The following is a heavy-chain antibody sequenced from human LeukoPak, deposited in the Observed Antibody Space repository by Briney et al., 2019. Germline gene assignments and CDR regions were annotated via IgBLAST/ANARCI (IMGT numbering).Heavy chain of an antibody. J-gene: IGHJ4*02. CDR1: GFTFSSYA. V-gene: IGHV3-23*01. Sequence: GGSLRLSCAASGFTFSSYAMSWVRQAPGKGLEWVSAISGSGGSTYYADSVKGRFTISRDNSKNTLYLQMNSLRAEDTAVYYCAKDSYDSSGYYYGYWGQGTLVTVSS. D-gene: IGHD3-22*01. CDR3: AKDSYDSSGYYYGY. CDR2: ISGSGGST.